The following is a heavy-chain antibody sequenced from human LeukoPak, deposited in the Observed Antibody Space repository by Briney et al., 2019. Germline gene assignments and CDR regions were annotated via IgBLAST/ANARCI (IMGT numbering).Heavy chain of an antibody. V-gene: IGHV1-2*02. Sequence: ASVKVSCKASGYSFTGNYIHWVRQAPGQGLERMGWINPNSDGTYYTQNFQGRVTMTRDTSITTAYMELRSLKSDDTAVDYCARELGAAGKGKWFDPWGQGTLVTVSS. D-gene: IGHD6-13*01. CDR3: ARELGAAGKGKWFDP. CDR1: GYSFTGNY. CDR2: INPNSDGT. J-gene: IGHJ5*02.